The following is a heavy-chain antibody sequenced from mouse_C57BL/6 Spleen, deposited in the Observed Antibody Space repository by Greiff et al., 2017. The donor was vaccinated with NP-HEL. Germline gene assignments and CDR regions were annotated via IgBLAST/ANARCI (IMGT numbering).Heavy chain of an antibody. Sequence: VKLVESGPGLVAPSQSLSITCTVSGFSLTSYAISWVRQPPGKGLEWLGVIWTGGGTNYNSALKSRLSISKDNSKSQAFLKMNSLQTDDTATYYCARNYYGSSNWYFDVWGTGTTVTVSS. CDR2: IWTGGGT. V-gene: IGHV2-9-1*01. J-gene: IGHJ1*03. D-gene: IGHD1-1*01. CDR3: ARNYYGSSNWYFDV. CDR1: GFSLTSYA.